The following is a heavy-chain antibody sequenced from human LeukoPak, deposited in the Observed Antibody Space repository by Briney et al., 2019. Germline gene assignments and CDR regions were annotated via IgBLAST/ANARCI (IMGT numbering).Heavy chain of an antibody. Sequence: SETLSLTCAVYGGSFSDYYWSWIRQPPGKGLEWIGEINHSGSTNYNPSLKSRVTISVDTSKNQFSLKLTSVTAADTAVYFCAREGTTGWAFWGQGTLVTVSS. CDR3: AREGTTGWAF. D-gene: IGHD1-1*01. V-gene: IGHV4-34*01. CDR1: GGSFSDYY. CDR2: INHSGST. J-gene: IGHJ4*02.